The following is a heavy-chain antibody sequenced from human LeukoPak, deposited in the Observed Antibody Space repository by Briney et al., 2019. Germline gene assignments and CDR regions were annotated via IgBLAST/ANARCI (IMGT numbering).Heavy chain of an antibody. CDR2: ISGSGGST. CDR3: AKDKDRGIAVAALLDY. CDR1: GFTFSSYA. Sequence: PGGSLRLSCAASGFTFSSYAMSWVRQAPGRGLEWVSAISGSGGSTYYADSVKGRFTISRDNSKNTLYLQMNSLRAEDTAVYYCAKDKDRGIAVAALLDYWGQGTLVTVSS. V-gene: IGHV3-23*01. J-gene: IGHJ4*02. D-gene: IGHD6-19*01.